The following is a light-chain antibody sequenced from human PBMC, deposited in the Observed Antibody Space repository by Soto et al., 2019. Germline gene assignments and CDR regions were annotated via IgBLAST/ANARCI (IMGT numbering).Light chain of an antibody. V-gene: IGKV1-5*03. CDR3: QHYNGYSEA. Sequence: DIHMTQSPSTLSGSVVDIVTITFLASQTISSWLAWYQQKPGKAPKLLIYKASTLKSGVPSRFSGSGSGTEFTLTISSLQPDDFATYYCQHYNGYSEAFGQGTKVDIK. CDR2: KAS. CDR1: QTISSW. J-gene: IGKJ1*01.